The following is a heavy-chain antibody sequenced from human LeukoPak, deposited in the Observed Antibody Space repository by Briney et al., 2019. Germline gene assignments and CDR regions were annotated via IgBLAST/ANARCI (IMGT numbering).Heavy chain of an antibody. CDR3: ARDIMIVPRPKNPDLDAFDI. D-gene: IGHD3-22*01. CDR1: GYTFTSYY. V-gene: IGHV1-46*01. J-gene: IGHJ3*02. Sequence: ASVKVSCKASGYTFTSYYMHWVRQAPGQGLEWMGIINPSGGSTSYAQKFQGRVTMTRDTSTSTVYMELSSLRSEDTAVYYCARDIMIVPRPKNPDLDAFDIWGQGTMVTVSS. CDR2: INPSGGST.